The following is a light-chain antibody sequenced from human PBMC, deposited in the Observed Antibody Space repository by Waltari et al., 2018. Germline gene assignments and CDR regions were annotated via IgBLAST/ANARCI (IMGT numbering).Light chain of an antibody. CDR3: LVWHSTTDHHGV. CDR2: YDS. CDR1: NIGRKR. J-gene: IGLJ2*01. Sequence: SYVVTQSPSVSVAPGETDRITCGGDNIGRKRVHWYQQRPGQAPVLVISYDSDRPSGIPERFSGSNSGNTATLTISWVEADDEADYYCLVWHSTTDHHGVFGGGTKLTVL. V-gene: IGLV3-21*04.